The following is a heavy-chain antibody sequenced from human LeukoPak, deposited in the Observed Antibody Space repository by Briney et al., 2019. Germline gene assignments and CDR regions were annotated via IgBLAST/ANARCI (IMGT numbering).Heavy chain of an antibody. CDR2: ISGSDGRL. D-gene: IGHD1-14*01. J-gene: IGHJ4*02. CDR1: GFSFSGYS. V-gene: IGHV3-23*01. Sequence: GGSLRLSCAASGFSFSGYSMNWVRQAPGKGLEWVSAISGSDGRLFYADSVKGRFTISRDNSKNTLHLQMNSLRAEDTAVYYCAKESPYRAPTRTYYFDYWGQGTLVTVSS. CDR3: AKESPYRAPTRTYYFDY.